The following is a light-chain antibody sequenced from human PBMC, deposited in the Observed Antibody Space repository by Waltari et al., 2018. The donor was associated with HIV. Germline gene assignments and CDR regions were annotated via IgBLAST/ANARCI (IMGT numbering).Light chain of an antibody. CDR1: QTVTSNY. Sequence: EIVLTQSPRTLSLSPGERATLSCRASQTVTSNYLAWYQMKPGQAPRLLIDGASIRATGVPDKFSGSGSGTDFTLTIGRLQPEDFAVYYCHQYGTSPQTFGQGSKVEIK. V-gene: IGKV3-20*01. CDR2: GAS. CDR3: HQYGTSPQT. J-gene: IGKJ2*01.